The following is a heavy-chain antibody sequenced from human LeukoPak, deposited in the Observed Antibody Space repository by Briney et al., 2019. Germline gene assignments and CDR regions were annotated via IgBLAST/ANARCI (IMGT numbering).Heavy chain of an antibody. CDR2: ISSSGSTI. J-gene: IGHJ4*02. Sequence: GGSLRLSCAASGFTFSDYHMSWIRQAPGKGLAWVSYISSSGSTIYYADSVKGRFTISRDNAKNSLYLQMNSLRAEDTAVYYCARDRRLRRSDYWGQGTLVTVSS. V-gene: IGHV3-11*01. CDR3: ARDRRLRRSDY. CDR1: GFTFSDYH.